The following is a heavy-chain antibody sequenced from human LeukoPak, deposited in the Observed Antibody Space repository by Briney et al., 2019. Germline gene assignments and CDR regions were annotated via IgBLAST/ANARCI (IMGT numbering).Heavy chain of an antibody. CDR2: IIPILGIA. CDR1: GYTFTSYG. CDR3: ARARHIQLWSAVVPHNADNFDY. J-gene: IGHJ4*02. D-gene: IGHD5-18*01. V-gene: IGHV1-69*04. Sequence: ASVKVSCKASGYTFTSYGISWVRQAPGQGLEWMGRIIPILGIANYAQKFQGRVTITADKSTSTAYMELSSLRSEDTAVYYCARARHIQLWSAVVPHNADNFDYWGQGTLVTVSS.